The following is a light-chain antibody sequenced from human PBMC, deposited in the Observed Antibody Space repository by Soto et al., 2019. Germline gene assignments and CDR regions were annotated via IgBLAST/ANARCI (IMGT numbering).Light chain of an antibody. CDR1: NSNIGSNA. CDR3: SSDSETNISG. CDR2: SDN. V-gene: IGLV1-44*01. Sequence: SVLTQPPSASGTPWQRVTISWSGSNSNIGSNAANWYQHVPGTAPKRLIHSDNQRPLAFPDRFSGSKSGNTASLTVSGLQAVDEADYYCSSDSETNISGFGTGTKVTV. J-gene: IGLJ1*01.